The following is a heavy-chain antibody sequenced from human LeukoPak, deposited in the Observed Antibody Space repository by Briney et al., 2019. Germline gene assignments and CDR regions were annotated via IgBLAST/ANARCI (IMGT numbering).Heavy chain of an antibody. CDR3: AKQWVDC. CDR2: INESGDKT. CDR1: GFTFNNYA. J-gene: IGHJ4*02. Sequence: GGSLRLSCAASGFTFNNYAMNWVRQAPGKGLEWVSSINESGDKTDYADSVKGRFTISRDNSRNTLYLQMNSLRAEDTALYYCAKQWVDCWGQGTLVTVSS. D-gene: IGHD6-19*01. V-gene: IGHV3-23*01.